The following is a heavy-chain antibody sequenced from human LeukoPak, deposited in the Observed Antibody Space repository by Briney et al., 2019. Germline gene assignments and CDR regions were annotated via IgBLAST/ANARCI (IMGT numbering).Heavy chain of an antibody. CDR1: GGSISSSSYY. Sequence: SETLSLTCTVSGGSISSSSYYWGWIRQPPGKGLEWIGSIYYSGSTYYNPSLKSRVTISVDTSKNQFSLKLSSVTAADTAVYYCARQLRLGGDYDSSGYYPPPFVNWGQGTLVTVSS. V-gene: IGHV4-39*01. J-gene: IGHJ4*02. CDR3: ARQLRLGGDYDSSGYYPPPFVN. CDR2: IYYSGST. D-gene: IGHD3-22*01.